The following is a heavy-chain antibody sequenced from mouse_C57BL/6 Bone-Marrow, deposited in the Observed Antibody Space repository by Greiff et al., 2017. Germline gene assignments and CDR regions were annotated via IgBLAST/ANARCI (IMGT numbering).Heavy chain of an antibody. CDR3: RSSAWFAY. Sequence: EVKLVESGAELVRPGASVKLSCTASGFNIKDDYMHWVKQRPEQGLEWIGWIDPENGDTEYASKFQGKATITADTSSNTAYLQLSSLTSEDTAVYYCRSSAWFAYWGQGTLVTVSA. D-gene: IGHD1-3*01. CDR2: IDPENGDT. J-gene: IGHJ3*01. CDR1: GFNIKDDY. V-gene: IGHV14-4*01.